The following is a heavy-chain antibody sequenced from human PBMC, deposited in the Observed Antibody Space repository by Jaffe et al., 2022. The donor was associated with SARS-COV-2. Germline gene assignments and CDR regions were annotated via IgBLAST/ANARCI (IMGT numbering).Heavy chain of an antibody. D-gene: IGHD4-17*01. V-gene: IGHV3-74*01. J-gene: IGHJ4*02. CDR3: ALEKITVSSLDY. Sequence: VQLAESGGGVVQPGGSLRLSCKVSGINFSIYWMHWVRQAPGKGLVWVSHINSDGSTTGYADSVKGRFTISRDNAKNTLFLQMNSLRPEDTAVYYCALEKITVSSLDYWGQGTLLAVSS. CDR1: GINFSIYW. CDR2: INSDGSTT.